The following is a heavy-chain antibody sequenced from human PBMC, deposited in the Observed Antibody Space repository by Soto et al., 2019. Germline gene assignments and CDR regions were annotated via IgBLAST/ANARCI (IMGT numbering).Heavy chain of an antibody. CDR2: INAGNGNT. CDR3: ARDKLKEMATIQFDY. D-gene: IGHD5-12*01. Sequence: ASVKVSCKASGYTFTSYAMHWVRQAPGQRLEWMGWINAGNGNTKYSQKFQGRVTITRDTSASTAYMELSSLRSEDTAVYYCARDKLKEMATIQFDYWGQGTLVTVSS. V-gene: IGHV1-3*01. CDR1: GYTFTSYA. J-gene: IGHJ4*02.